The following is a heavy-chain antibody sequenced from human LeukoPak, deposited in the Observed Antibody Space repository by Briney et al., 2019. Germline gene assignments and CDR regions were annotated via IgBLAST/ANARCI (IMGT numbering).Heavy chain of an antibody. CDR3: TMPGYSNFLYGGGSDH. CDR1: VFTLGYFA. D-gene: IGHD5-12*01. CDR2: IRSKPYGGTP. J-gene: IGHJ5*02. V-gene: IGHV3-49*04. Sequence: PGGSLRLSCRLSVFTLGYFASLWVRQAPGKGLEWVGLIRSKPYGGTPEYAASVKGRFTISREASKSVAYLQMNSLKTEDTALYYCTMPGYSNFLYGGGSDHWGQGSLVTVSS.